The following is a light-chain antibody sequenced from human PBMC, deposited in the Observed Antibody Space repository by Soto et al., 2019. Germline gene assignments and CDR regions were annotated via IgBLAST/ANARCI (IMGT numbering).Light chain of an antibody. CDR1: SGHSNYA. Sequence: QPVLTQSPSASASLGASVKLTCILSSGHSNYAIAWHQHQAEKGPRYLMKINSDASHSRGDGIPNRFSGSSSGAERYLTISSLQSEDEADYYCQTWVTGMRVFGGGTKLTVL. J-gene: IGLJ3*02. CDR2: INSDASH. V-gene: IGLV4-69*01. CDR3: QTWVTGMRV.